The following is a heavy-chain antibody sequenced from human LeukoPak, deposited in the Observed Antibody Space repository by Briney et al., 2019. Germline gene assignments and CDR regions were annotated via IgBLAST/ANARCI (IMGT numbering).Heavy chain of an antibody. D-gene: IGHD3-3*01. Sequence: PGGSLRLSCAASGFTFSDYFMSWIRQAPGKGLEWVSHISSSGSTIYYADSVKGRFTISRDNAKTSLYLQMNSLRAEDTAVYYCARVHTRFFDYWGQGTLVTVSS. J-gene: IGHJ4*02. CDR2: ISSSGSTI. CDR1: GFTFSDYF. CDR3: ARVHTRFFDY. V-gene: IGHV3-11*01.